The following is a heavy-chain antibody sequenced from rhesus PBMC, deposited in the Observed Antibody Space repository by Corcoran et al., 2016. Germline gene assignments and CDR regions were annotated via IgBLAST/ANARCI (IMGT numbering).Heavy chain of an antibody. CDR3: AKESNYYGLDS. V-gene: IGHV4-147*01. CDR2: IYGGSGST. J-gene: IGHJ6*01. CDR1: CPISRSW. Sequence: QVQLQESGPGVVKPSEPLSLTCAVSWCPISRSWWGGIRQAPGKGLEWIGQIYGGSGSTSYNPSLKSRVTISSDTSKNQFSLKLSSVTAADTAVYYCAKESNYYGLDSWGQGVVVIVSS.